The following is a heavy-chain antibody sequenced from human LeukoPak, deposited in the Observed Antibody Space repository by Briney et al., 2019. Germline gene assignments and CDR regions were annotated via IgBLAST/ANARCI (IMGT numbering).Heavy chain of an antibody. J-gene: IGHJ4*02. CDR3: ARVPQGGYCSSTSCYHAIDY. D-gene: IGHD2-2*01. V-gene: IGHV4-30-2*01. CDR1: GGSISSGGYY. CDR2: IYHSGST. Sequence: SETLSLTCTVTGGSISSGGYYWSWIRQPPGKGLEWIGYIYHSGSTYYNPSLKSRVTISVDRSKNQFSLKLSSVTAADTAVYYCARVPQGGYCSSTSCYHAIDYWGQGTLVTVSS.